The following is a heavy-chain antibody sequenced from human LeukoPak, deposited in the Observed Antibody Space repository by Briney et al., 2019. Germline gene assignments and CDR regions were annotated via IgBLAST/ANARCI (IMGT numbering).Heavy chain of an antibody. V-gene: IGHV3-66*01. CDR2: LYSGGTP. D-gene: IGHD3-10*01. J-gene: IGHJ4*02. CDR1: GFTVSTSH. CDR3: ARDLPMVRGGGHDN. Sequence: GGSLRLSCAASGFTVSTSHMSWVRQAPGKGLERISLLYSGGTPYYADSLEDRTTISRDNGKNTLYLQMNSLRSEDSAVYYCARDLPMVRGGGHDNWGQGILVTVSS.